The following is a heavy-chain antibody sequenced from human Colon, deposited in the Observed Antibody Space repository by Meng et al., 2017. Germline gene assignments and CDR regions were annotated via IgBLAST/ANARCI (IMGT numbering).Heavy chain of an antibody. CDR1: GFIFSSYT. V-gene: IGHV3-21*01. D-gene: IGHD4-17*01. CDR3: ARGYGDFIDF. J-gene: IGHJ4*02. Sequence: VQRVESGGGLVKPGGSLRLSGGASGFIFSSYTMKWVRQAPGKGLEWLSSISSSSSDIYYADSVKGRFTVSRDNAKNSLFLEMSSLSPEDTAMYYCARGYGDFIDFWGQGTLVTVSS. CDR2: ISSSSSDI.